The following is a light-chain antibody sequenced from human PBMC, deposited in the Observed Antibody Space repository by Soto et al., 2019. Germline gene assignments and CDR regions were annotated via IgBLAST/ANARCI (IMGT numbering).Light chain of an antibody. CDR2: EVS. CDR1: SSDVGGYNY. V-gene: IGLV2-14*01. CDR3: TSYTRSRNLL. J-gene: IGLJ2*01. Sequence: QSVLTQPASVSGSPGQSITISCTGTSSDVGGYNYVSCYQQHPGKAPKLIIFEVSHRPSGVSNRFSGSKSGNTASLTISGRQAEDEADYYCTSYTRSRNLLFGGGTKLTVL.